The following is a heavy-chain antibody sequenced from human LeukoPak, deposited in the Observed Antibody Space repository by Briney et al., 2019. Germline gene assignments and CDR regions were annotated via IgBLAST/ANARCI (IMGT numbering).Heavy chain of an antibody. Sequence: GGSLRLSCAASGFTFDDYAMHWVCQAPGKGLEWVSLISGDGGSTYYADSVKGRFTISRDNSKNSLYLQMNSLRTEDTALYYCAKDMAYDSSGYYYFYFQHWGQGTPVTVSS. D-gene: IGHD3-22*01. CDR3: AKDMAYDSSGYYYFYFQH. CDR2: ISGDGGST. J-gene: IGHJ1*01. CDR1: GFTFDDYA. V-gene: IGHV3-43*02.